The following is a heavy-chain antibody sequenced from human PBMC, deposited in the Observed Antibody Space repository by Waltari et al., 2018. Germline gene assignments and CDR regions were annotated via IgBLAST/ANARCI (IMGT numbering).Heavy chain of an antibody. CDR2: IRYDGSNK. CDR3: AKDAPAGSSYGYFDY. J-gene: IGHJ4*02. D-gene: IGHD3-16*01. Sequence: QVQLLESGGVVVQPGGSLRLSCAASGFTFSSYGMHWVRQAPGKGLEWVSLIRYDGSNKYYADSVKGRFTISRDNSKNTLYLQMNSLRAEDTAVYYCAKDAPAGSSYGYFDYWGQGTLVTVSS. CDR1: GFTFSSYG. V-gene: IGHV3-30*02.